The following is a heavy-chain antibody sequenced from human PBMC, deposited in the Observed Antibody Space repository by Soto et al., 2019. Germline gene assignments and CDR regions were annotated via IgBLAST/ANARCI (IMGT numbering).Heavy chain of an antibody. J-gene: IGHJ5*02. CDR2: INHSGST. V-gene: IGHV4-34*01. Sequence: SETLSLTCAVYGGSFSGYYWSWIRQPPGKGLEWIGEINHSGSTNYNPSLKSRVTISVDTSKNQFSLKLSSVTAADTAVYYCSRGMGRGMRWFDPWGQGTLVTVSS. CDR3: SRGMGRGMRWFDP. CDR1: GGSFSGYY. D-gene: IGHD2-15*01.